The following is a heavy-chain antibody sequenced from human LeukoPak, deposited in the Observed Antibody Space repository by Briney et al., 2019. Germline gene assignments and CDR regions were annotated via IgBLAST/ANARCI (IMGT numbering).Heavy chain of an antibody. CDR3: ARDLLSVDNYDALDI. CDR1: GGTFSSYA. CDR2: IVPMFGTD. Sequence: SVKVSCKASGGTFSSYAISWVRQAPGQGLEWMGGIVPMFGTDVYAQRFQGRVTVTADESTTTAYMELISLTSEDTAMYYCARDLLSVDNYDALDIWGQGTMVTVSS. J-gene: IGHJ3*02. D-gene: IGHD5-12*01. V-gene: IGHV1-69*13.